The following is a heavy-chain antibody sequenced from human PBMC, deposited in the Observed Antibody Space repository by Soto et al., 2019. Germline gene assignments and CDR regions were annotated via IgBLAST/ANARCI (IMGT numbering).Heavy chain of an antibody. D-gene: IGHD4-17*01. CDR3: ARSMTTVNDFDY. CDR2: IYYSGST. J-gene: IGHJ4*02. V-gene: IGHV4-59*01. CDR1: GGSISSYY. Sequence: QVQLQESGPGLVKPSETLSLTCTVSGGSISSYYWSWIRQPPGKGLEWIGYIYYSGSTNYNPSLKSRVTISVDTSKNQFSLKLSSVTAADTAVYYCARSMTTVNDFDYWGQGTLVTVSS.